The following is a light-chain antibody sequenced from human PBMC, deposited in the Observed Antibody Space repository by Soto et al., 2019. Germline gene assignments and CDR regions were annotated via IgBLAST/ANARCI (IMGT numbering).Light chain of an antibody. J-gene: IGKJ1*01. CDR3: HQRKSWPRT. CDR2: DAY. Sequence: EIVLTQSPGTRSLSQLEIATLSFMASQSVDRYVAWYQQKVGQAPRLLIYDAYTRATGVGARFTGSGSATDFSLTITSLEPEDFALYYCHQRKSWPRTFGQGTKVDI. V-gene: IGKV3-11*01. CDR1: QSVDRY.